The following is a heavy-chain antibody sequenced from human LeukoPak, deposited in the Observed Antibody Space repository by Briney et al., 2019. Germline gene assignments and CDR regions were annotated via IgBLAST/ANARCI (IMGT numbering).Heavy chain of an antibody. Sequence: GGSLRLSCAASGFTFSSYAMNWVRQAPGKGLEWVSAISGSGGSTYYADSVKGRFTISRDNSKNTLYLQMNSLRAEDTAIYYCAKMGGSIAARSNYFDYWGQGSLVTVSS. CDR2: ISGSGGST. CDR3: AKMGGSIAARSNYFDY. J-gene: IGHJ4*02. CDR1: GFTFSSYA. V-gene: IGHV3-23*01. D-gene: IGHD6-6*01.